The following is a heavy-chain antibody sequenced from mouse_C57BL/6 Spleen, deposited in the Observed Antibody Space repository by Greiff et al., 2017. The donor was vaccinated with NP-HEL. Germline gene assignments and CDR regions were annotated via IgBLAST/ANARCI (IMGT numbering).Heavy chain of an antibody. CDR2: IDPNSGGT. Sequence: VKQRPGRGLEWIGRIDPNSGGTKYNEKFKSKATLTVDKPSSTAYMQLSSLTSEDSAVYYCARSGLGRDYFDYWGQGTTLTVSS. CDR3: ARSGLGRDYFDY. J-gene: IGHJ2*01. V-gene: IGHV1-72*01. D-gene: IGHD4-1*01.